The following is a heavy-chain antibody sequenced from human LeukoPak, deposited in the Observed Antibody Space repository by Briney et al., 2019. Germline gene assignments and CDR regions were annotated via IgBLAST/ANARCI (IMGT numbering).Heavy chain of an antibody. D-gene: IGHD3-3*01. CDR3: AKSGTDFWSGPALK. V-gene: IGHV3-23*01. CDR1: GFAFSNQA. J-gene: IGHJ4*02. Sequence: QPGGSVRLSCAASGFAFSNQAMGWVRQAPGKGLEWVSVISDSGSLTYYADSVKGRFTISRDNSKNTLYLQMNSLRAEDTAVYFCAKSGTDFWSGPALKWGQGILVTVSS. CDR2: ISDSGSLT.